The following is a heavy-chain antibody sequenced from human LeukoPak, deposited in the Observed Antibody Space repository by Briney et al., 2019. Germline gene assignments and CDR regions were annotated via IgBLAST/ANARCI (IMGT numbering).Heavy chain of an antibody. CDR3: ARSRTSGSYKPTDWFDP. CDR1: GYTFTSYY. V-gene: IGHV1-46*01. Sequence: ASVKVSCKASGYTFTSYYMHWVRQAPGQGLEWMGIINPSGGSTSYAQKFQGRVTTTRDTSTSTVYMELSSLRSEDTAVYYCARSRTSGSYKPTDWFDPWGQGTLVTVSS. CDR2: INPSGGST. D-gene: IGHD1-26*01. J-gene: IGHJ5*02.